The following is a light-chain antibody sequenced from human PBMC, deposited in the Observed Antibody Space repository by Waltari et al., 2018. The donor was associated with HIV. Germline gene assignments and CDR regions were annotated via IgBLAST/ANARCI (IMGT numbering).Light chain of an antibody. V-gene: IGKV4-1*01. CDR1: RSVLSISNDRNY. CDR3: QQYYTTPLT. J-gene: IGKJ4*01. CDR2: WAS. Sequence: DIVMTQSPDSLVVSLGERATINCKSSRSVLSISNDRNYLAWYQQKSGQPPRLLIYWASSRESGVPARFSGSGSLTDFTLTINSLQAEDVAVYYCQQYYTTPLTFGGGTKVEIK.